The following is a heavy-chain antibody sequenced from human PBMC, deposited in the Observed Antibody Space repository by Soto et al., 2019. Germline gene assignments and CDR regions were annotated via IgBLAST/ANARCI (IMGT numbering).Heavy chain of an antibody. CDR2: ILPIFGTA. CDR1: GGTFSTSS. V-gene: IGHV1-69*14. D-gene: IGHD4-17*01. Sequence: QVQLVQSGAEVKKPGSSVKVSCKASGGTFSTSSINWVRQAPGQRPEWMGNILPIFGTADYAQKFQDRVTITADKSTKTAYMEMRSLLSEDTPVYYCARGHEYGGKSDGFEMWGQGTVVTVSS. CDR3: ARGHEYGGKSDGFEM. J-gene: IGHJ3*02.